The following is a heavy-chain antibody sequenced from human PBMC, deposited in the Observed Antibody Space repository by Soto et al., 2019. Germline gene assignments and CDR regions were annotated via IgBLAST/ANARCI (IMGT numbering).Heavy chain of an antibody. J-gene: IGHJ5*02. V-gene: IGHV3-11*01. CDR2: ISSSGDTI. CDR1: GFTFSDYY. D-gene: IGHD1-1*01. CDR3: ARDRLQFPSWFDP. Sequence: PGGSLRLSCAASGFTFSDYYMSWMRQAPGKGLEWVSYISSSGDTIYYTDSVKGRFTISRDNAKNSLYLQMSSLRAEDTAVYYCARDRLQFPSWFDPWGQGT.